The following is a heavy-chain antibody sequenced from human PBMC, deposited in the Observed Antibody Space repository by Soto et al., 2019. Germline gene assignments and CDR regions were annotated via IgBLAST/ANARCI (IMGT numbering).Heavy chain of an antibody. CDR2: IWFDGSNR. Sequence: WWSVRLSCASSFVSFSKFSMHGVRQAPFKGLECVAVIWFDGSNRDYADSVKGRFIVSRDNSENTLSLQMNNLRAEDNGVYYCARAGPSSGYLVSFDSWGERNVVSXSS. CDR3: ARAGPSSGYLVSFDS. V-gene: IGHV3-33*01. D-gene: IGHD3-22*01. J-gene: IGHJ4*02. CDR1: FVSFSKFS.